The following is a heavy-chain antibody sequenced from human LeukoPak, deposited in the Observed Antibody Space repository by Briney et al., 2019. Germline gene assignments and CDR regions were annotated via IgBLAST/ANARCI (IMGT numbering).Heavy chain of an antibody. CDR3: ASADSSSWRNYYYYMDV. CDR1: GFTFSDYY. Sequence: GGSLRLSCAASGFTFSDYYMSWIRQAPGKGLEWVSYISSSGSTIYYADSVKGRFTISRDNAKNSLYLQMNSLRAEDTAVYYYASADSSSWRNYYYYMDVWGKGTTVTVSS. J-gene: IGHJ6*03. D-gene: IGHD6-13*01. CDR2: ISSSGSTI. V-gene: IGHV3-11*01.